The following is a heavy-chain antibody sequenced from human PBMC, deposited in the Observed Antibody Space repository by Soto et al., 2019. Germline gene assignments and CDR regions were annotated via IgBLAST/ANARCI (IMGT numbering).Heavy chain of an antibody. CDR1: VFTFGNFW. D-gene: IGHD5-12*01. Sequence: SVRLSCSYSVFTFGNFWIHCVRQSPGKCLEWVSGISWNSGSIGYADSVRGRFTISRDNAKNSLYLQMNSLRAEDTAFYYCAKEDLLSGYSGYGHFEYWGLGTLVNVSS. V-gene: IGHV3-9*01. J-gene: IGHJ4*02. CDR2: ISWNSGSI. CDR3: AKEDLLSGYSGYGHFEY.